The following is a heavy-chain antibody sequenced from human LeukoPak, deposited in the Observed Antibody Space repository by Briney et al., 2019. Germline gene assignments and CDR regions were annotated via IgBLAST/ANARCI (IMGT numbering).Heavy chain of an antibody. CDR1: GYTLSTYG. J-gene: IGHJ4*02. V-gene: IGHV1-18*01. CDR3: ARDCSNGVCFPRDY. CDR2: ITTYNGDK. D-gene: IGHD2-8*01. Sequence: ASVKVSCKASGYTLSTYGISWVRRAHGQGLEWVGWITTYNGDKKYSQKFEDRVTMTTDTSTSTYYMELRSLRSDDTAIYYCARDCSNGVCFPRDYWGQGTLVTVST.